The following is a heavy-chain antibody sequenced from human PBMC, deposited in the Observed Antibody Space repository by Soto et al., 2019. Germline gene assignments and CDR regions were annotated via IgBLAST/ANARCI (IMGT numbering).Heavy chain of an antibody. CDR1: GGSISSYY. CDR3: ARVWGGAFDF. J-gene: IGHJ3*01. CDR2: IYYSGST. D-gene: IGHD3-10*01. V-gene: IGHV4-59*01. Sequence: QVQLQESGPGLVKPSETLSLTCTVSGGSISSYYWSWIRQPPGKGLEWIGYIYYSGSTNYNPSLKSRAALSVDTSKNQFSLKLGSVTAADTAVYYCARVWGGAFDFWGQGTMVTVSS.